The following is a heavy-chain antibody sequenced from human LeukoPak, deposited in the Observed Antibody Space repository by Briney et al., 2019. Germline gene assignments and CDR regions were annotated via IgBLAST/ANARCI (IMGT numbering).Heavy chain of an antibody. CDR1: GFTVSSNS. D-gene: IGHD4-17*01. Sequence: GGSLRLSCTVTGFTVSSNSMSWVRQAPGKGLEWVSFIYSGGNTHYSDSVKGRFTISRDNSKNTLYLQMNSLRAEDTAVYYCARRAGEYSHPYDYWGQGTLVTVSS. J-gene: IGHJ4*02. V-gene: IGHV3-53*01. CDR3: ARRAGEYSHPYDY. CDR2: IYSGGNT.